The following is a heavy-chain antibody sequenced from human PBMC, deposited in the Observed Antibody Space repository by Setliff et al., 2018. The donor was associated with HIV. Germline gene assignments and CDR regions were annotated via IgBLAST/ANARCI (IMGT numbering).Heavy chain of an antibody. CDR1: GGSISSSNW. CDR2: IYHDGSL. Sequence: NPSETLSLTCAVSGGSISSSNWWSWVRQPPGKGLEWIGEIYHDGSLSYNPSLKSRVTISVDKSKNQFSLKLSSVTAADTAVYYCAREGYNFWSGYLTIDHWGQGTLVTVSS. V-gene: IGHV4-4*02. J-gene: IGHJ4*02. D-gene: IGHD3-3*01. CDR3: AREGYNFWSGYLTIDH.